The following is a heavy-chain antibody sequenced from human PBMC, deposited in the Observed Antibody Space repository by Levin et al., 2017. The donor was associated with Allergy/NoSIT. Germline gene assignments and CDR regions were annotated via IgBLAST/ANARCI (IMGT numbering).Heavy chain of an antibody. Sequence: GESLKISCKGSGFNFKNYYMHWVRQAPGQGLEWMGVINPSGSTTSYTQKFQGRVTMTRDTSSSTVYMELSSLRSDDTAMYYCTRTGGHCSTSTCREYFEYWGQGTLVTVSS. CDR1: GFNFKNYY. CDR3: TRTGGHCSTSTCREYFEY. CDR2: INPSGSTT. V-gene: IGHV1-46*02. J-gene: IGHJ1*01. D-gene: IGHD2-8*01.